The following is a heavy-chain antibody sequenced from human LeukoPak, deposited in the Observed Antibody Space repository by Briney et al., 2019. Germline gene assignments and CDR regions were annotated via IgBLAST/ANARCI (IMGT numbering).Heavy chain of an antibody. J-gene: IGHJ4*02. CDR2: INHSGST. V-gene: IGHV4-39*07. CDR1: GGSISSSSYY. CDR3: ARDGRFPPEVLPRYFDY. Sequence: SETLSLTCTVSGGSISSSSYYWGWIRQPPGKGLEWIGEINHSGSTNYNPSLKSRVTISVETSKNQFSLKLSSVTAADTAVYYCARDGRFPPEVLPRYFDYWGQGTLVTVSS. D-gene: IGHD1-26*01.